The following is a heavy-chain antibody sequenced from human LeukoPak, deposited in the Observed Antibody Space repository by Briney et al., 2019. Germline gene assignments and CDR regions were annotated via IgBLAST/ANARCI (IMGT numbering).Heavy chain of an antibody. D-gene: IGHD3-16*02. CDR3: ARDGYRTRGWFDP. V-gene: IGHV3-21*01. J-gene: IGHJ5*02. Sequence: PGGSLRLSCAASGFTFSNYAMSWVRQAPGKGLEWVSSISSSSSYIYYADSVKGRFTISRDNAKNSLYLQMNSLRAEDTAVYYCARDGYRTRGWFDPWGQGTLVTVSS. CDR2: ISSSSSYI. CDR1: GFTFSNYA.